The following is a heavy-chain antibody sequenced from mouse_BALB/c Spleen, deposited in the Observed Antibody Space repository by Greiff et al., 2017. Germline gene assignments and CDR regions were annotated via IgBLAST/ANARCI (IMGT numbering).Heavy chain of an antibody. Sequence: LQESGAELVRPGASVTLSCKASGYTFTDYEMHWVKQTPVHGLEWIGAIDPETGGTAYNQKFKGKATLTADKSSSTAYMELRSLTSEDSAVYYCTYRYDEEFAYWGQGTLVTVSA. CDR3: TYRYDEEFAY. D-gene: IGHD2-14*01. CDR1: GYTFTDYE. CDR2: IDPETGGT. V-gene: IGHV1-15*01. J-gene: IGHJ3*01.